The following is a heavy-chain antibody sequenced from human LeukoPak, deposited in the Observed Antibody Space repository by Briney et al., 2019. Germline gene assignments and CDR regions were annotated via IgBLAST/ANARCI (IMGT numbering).Heavy chain of an antibody. D-gene: IGHD6-19*01. CDR1: GFTFSNAW. CDR2: ISGSGSTI. CDR3: ARAEYSSGWFFDY. Sequence: GGSLRLSCAASGFTFSNAWMSWVRQAPGKGLEWVSYISGSGSTIYYADSVKGRFTISRDNAKNSLYLQMNSLRAEDTAVYYCARAEYSSGWFFDYWGQGAQVTVSS. V-gene: IGHV3-11*04. J-gene: IGHJ4*02.